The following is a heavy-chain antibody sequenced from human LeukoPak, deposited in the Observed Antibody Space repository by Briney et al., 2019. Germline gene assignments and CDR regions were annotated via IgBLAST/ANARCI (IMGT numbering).Heavy chain of an antibody. CDR2: IKQDGSEK. V-gene: IGHV3-7*01. J-gene: IGHJ6*02. CDR1: GFTFSSYW. D-gene: IGHD3-3*01. Sequence: GGSLRLSCAASGFTFSSYWMSWVRQAPVKGLEWVANIKQDGSEKYYVDSVKGRFTISRDNAKNSLYLQMNSLRAEDTAVYYCARDQTRYDFWSGYFYYYGMDVWGQGTTVTVSS. CDR3: ARDQTRYDFWSGYFYYYGMDV.